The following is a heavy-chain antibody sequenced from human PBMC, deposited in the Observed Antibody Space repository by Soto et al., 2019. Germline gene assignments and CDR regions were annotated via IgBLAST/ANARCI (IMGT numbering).Heavy chain of an antibody. Sequence: EVQLVASGGGLVQPGGSLRLSCVASEFTFRNYWMHWVRQAPGKGLEWVSRIGPGGNNPFYADSVKVRFTISRDDANNTLYLEINSLRAEDAAVYYCGKSRYYVETWGKGTLLTVS. CDR3: GKSRYYVET. J-gene: IGHJ1*01. D-gene: IGHD1-26*01. V-gene: IGHV3-74*01. CDR2: IGPGGNNP. CDR1: EFTFRNYW.